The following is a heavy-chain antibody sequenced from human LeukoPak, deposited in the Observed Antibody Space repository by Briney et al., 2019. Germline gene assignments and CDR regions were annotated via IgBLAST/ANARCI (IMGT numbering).Heavy chain of an antibody. CDR1: GGSISSYY. V-gene: IGHV4-59*01. J-gene: IGHJ4*02. CDR3: ARQKGVAARPRPYYFDY. D-gene: IGHD6-6*01. CDR2: IYYSGST. Sequence: PSETLSLTCTVSGGSISSYYWSWIRQPPGKGLEWIGYIYYSGSTSYNPSLKSRVTISVDTSKNQFSLKLSSVTAADTAVYYCARQKGVAARPRPYYFDYWGQGTLVTVSS.